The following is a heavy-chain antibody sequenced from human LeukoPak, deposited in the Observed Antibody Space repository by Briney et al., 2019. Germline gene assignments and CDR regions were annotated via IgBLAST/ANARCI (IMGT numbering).Heavy chain of an antibody. CDR1: GYTFTSYD. J-gene: IGHJ6*03. D-gene: IGHD6-13*01. V-gene: IGHV1-8*01. CDR3: ARGKGAARYYYYYMDV. CDR2: MNPNSGNT. Sequence: GASVKVSCKASGYTFTSYDINWVRQATGQGLEWMGWMNPNSGNTGYAQKFQGRVTMTRNTSISAAYMELSSLRSEDTAVYYCARGKGAARYYYYYMDVWGKGPRSPSP.